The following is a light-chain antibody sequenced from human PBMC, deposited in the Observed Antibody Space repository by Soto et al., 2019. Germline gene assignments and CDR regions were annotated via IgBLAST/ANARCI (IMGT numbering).Light chain of an antibody. V-gene: IGKV3-20*01. CDR3: QRYGRSPPLT. J-gene: IGKJ3*01. CDR1: QSVDNNH. Sequence: EIVLTQSPGILSLSPGERATLSCRASQSVDNNHLAWYQQKFGQAPRLLIYGASSRVTGIPDRFSGSGSGKDFTLTISRLEPEDFAVYYCQRYGRSPPLTFGPGTEVEIK. CDR2: GAS.